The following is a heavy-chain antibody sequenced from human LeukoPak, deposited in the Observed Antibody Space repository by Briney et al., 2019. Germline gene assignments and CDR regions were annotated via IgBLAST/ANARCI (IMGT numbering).Heavy chain of an antibody. Sequence: PGGSLRLSCAASGFTFSSYSMNWVRQAPGKGLEWVSSISSSSSYIYYADSVKGRFTISRDNAKYSLYLQMNSLRAEDTAVYYCASRLRSPEACRYWGQGTLVTVSS. CDR2: ISSSSSYI. CDR3: ASRLRSPEACRY. V-gene: IGHV3-21*01. D-gene: IGHD1-14*01. CDR1: GFTFSSYS. J-gene: IGHJ4*02.